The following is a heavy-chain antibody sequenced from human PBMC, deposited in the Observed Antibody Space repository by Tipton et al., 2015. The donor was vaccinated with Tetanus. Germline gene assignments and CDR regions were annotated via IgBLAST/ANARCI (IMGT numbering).Heavy chain of an antibody. D-gene: IGHD2-21*02. Sequence: GSLRLSCAASGFPLSAYVMAWVRQAPGKGLEWVSSISSSSRYIYYADSVKGRFTISRDNAKNSLYLQMISLRAEDTAVYSCARGMAEASNCGGDCYSDYWGQGTLVTVSS. V-gene: IGHV3-21*01. CDR1: GFPLSAYV. CDR2: ISSSSRYI. CDR3: ARGMAEASNCGGDCYSDY. J-gene: IGHJ4*02.